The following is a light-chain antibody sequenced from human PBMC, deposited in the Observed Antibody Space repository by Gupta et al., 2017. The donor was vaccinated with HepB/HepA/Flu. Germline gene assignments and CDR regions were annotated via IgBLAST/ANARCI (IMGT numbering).Light chain of an antibody. V-gene: IGLV1-40*01. Sequence: QSVLTQPPPVSGAHEDRDPISCTGCRPNSAAGYTVHWYQQLPGTSPKLLIYGNSNRPSGVPDRFSGSKSGTSASLSITGLQLEDEADDYCQSYDCSRSDWVFGGGTKLTVL. CDR2: GNS. CDR3: QSYDCSRSDWV. CDR1: RPNSAAGYT. J-gene: IGLJ3*02.